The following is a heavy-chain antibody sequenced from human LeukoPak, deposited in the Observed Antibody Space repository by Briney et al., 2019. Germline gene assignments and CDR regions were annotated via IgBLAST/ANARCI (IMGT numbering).Heavy chain of an antibody. D-gene: IGHD4-23*01. Sequence: GGSLRLSCAASGFTFSNAWMSWVRQAPGKGLEWVGRIKSKTDGGTTDYAAPVKGRFTISRDDSKNTLYLQMNSLKTEDTAVYYCILRAPVVTPFDYWGQGTLVTVSS. CDR1: GFTFSNAW. CDR2: IKSKTDGGTT. V-gene: IGHV3-15*01. CDR3: ILRAPVVTPFDY. J-gene: IGHJ4*02.